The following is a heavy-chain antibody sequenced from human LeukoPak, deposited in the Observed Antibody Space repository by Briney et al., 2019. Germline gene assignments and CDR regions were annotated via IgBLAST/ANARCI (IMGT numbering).Heavy chain of an antibody. CDR2: INHSGST. CDR1: GGSFSGYY. J-gene: IGHJ5*02. V-gene: IGHV4-34*01. Sequence: SETLSLTCAVYGGSFSGYYWSGIRQPPGKGLEWIGEINHSGSTNYNPSLKSRVTISVDTSKNQFSLKLSSVTAADTAVYYCARGLRYFDWLLSWFDPWGQGTLVTVSS. CDR3: ARGLRYFDWLLSWFDP. D-gene: IGHD3-9*01.